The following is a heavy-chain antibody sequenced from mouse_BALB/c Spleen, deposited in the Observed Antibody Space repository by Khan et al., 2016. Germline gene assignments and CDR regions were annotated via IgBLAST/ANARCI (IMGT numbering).Heavy chain of an antibody. J-gene: IGHJ2*01. CDR2: IYYSGTI. Sequence: EVQLQEPGPGLVKPSQTVSLTCTVTGISITTGNYRWSWIRQFPGNKLEWIGYIYYSGTITYNPSLTSRTTITRDTSKNQFFLEMNSLTAEDTARYYCARAYYGNYYFDYWGQGTTLTVSS. CDR1: GISITTGNYR. V-gene: IGHV3-5*02. D-gene: IGHD2-10*01. CDR3: ARAYYGNYYFDY.